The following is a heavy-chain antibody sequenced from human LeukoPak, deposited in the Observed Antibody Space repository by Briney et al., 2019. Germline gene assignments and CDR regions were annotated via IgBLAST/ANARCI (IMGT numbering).Heavy chain of an antibody. CDR2: INPNSGGT. D-gene: IGHD2-15*01. CDR1: GYTFTDYY. CDR3: ARSGVVVAATVNGDWFDP. J-gene: IGHJ5*02. Sequence: ASVKVSCKASGYTFTDYYVHWVRQAPGQGLEWMGWINPNSGGTNYAQKFQGRVTMTRDTSVSTAYMELSRLTSGDTAVYYCARSGVVVAATVNGDWFDPWGQGTLVTVSS. V-gene: IGHV1-2*02.